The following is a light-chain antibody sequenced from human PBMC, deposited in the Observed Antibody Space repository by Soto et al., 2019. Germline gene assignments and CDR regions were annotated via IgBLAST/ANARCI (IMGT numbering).Light chain of an antibody. CDR1: QSVSSSF. CDR2: GAS. CDR3: QQYGSSPLT. J-gene: IGKJ4*01. Sequence: EIVLTQSPGTLSLSPGEGATLSCRASQSVSSSFLAWYQQKPGQAPRLLIYGASSRATGSPDRFSGSGCGTDFTLTISRLEPEDFAVYYCQQYGSSPLTFGGGTKVEIK. V-gene: IGKV3-20*01.